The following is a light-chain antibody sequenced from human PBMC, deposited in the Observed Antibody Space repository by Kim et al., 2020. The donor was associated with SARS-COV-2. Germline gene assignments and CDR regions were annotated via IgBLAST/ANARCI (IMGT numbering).Light chain of an antibody. J-gene: IGKJ4*01. CDR2: LGS. CDR1: QSRLHSDGNTY. V-gene: IGKV2-28*01. CDR3: MQGVQSLT. Sequence: EPASISCRSSQSRLHSDGNTYLDWYVQKPGQSPRLLIYLGSIRASGVSDRFSGSGSGTDFTLKISRVEAEDVGVYYCMQGVQSLTFGGGTKVDIK.